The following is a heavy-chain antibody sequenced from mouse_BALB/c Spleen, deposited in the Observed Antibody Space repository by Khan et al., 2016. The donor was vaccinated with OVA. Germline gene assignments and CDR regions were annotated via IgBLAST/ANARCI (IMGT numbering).Heavy chain of an antibody. CDR1: GYSITSGYA. CDR2: ISYSGST. V-gene: IGHV3-2*02. D-gene: IGHD1-1*01. CDR3: ARKNYYGYAMAY. J-gene: IGHJ4*01. Sequence: EVKLEVSGPGLVKPSQSLSLTCTVTGYSITSGYAWNWIRQFPGNKLEWMGYISYSGSTSYNPSLRSRISITRDTSKNQFFLQLNSVTTEDTATYYGARKNYYGYAMAYWGQGTSVTVSS.